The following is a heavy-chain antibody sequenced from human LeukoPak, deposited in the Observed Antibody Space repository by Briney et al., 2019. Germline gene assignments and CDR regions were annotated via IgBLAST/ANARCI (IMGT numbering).Heavy chain of an antibody. CDR3: GTPQSPSRGFYMDV. Sequence: GGSLRLSCAASGFTFSSYAMNWVRQAPGKGLEWVAAILGNGRSTYYTDSVKGRFTISRDNSKNTLYLQMHTLRVEDTAVYYCGTPQSPSRGFYMDVWGKGTTVTVSS. V-gene: IGHV3-23*01. CDR1: GFTFSSYA. J-gene: IGHJ6*03. CDR2: ILGNGRST.